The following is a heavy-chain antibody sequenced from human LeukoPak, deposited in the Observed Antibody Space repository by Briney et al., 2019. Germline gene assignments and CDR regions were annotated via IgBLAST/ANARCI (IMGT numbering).Heavy chain of an antibody. J-gene: IGHJ6*02. D-gene: IGHD1-26*01. CDR2: INPNSGGT. CDR3: ASGEWELLQRYYYYGMDV. CDR1: GYTFTGYY. V-gene: IGHV1-2*02. Sequence: EASVTVSCKASGYTFTGYYMHWVRQAAGQGIEWMGWINPNSGGTNYAQKFQGRVTMTRDTSISTAYMELSRLRSDDTAVYYCASGEWELLQRYYYYGMDVWRQGTTVTVS.